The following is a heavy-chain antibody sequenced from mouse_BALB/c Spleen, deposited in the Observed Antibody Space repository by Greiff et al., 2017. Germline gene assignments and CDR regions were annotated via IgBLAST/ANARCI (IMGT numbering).Heavy chain of an antibody. CDR3: ARRWENWDGDDY. CDR2: IDPSDSET. V-gene: IGHV1S126*01. Sequence: QVQLKESGPQLVRPGASVKISCKASGYSFTSYWMHWVKQRPGQGLEWIGMIDPSDSETRLNQKFKDKATLTVDKSSSTAYMQLSSPTSEDSAVYYCARRWENWDGDDYWGQGTTLTVSS. J-gene: IGHJ2*01. D-gene: IGHD4-1*01. CDR1: GYSFTSYW.